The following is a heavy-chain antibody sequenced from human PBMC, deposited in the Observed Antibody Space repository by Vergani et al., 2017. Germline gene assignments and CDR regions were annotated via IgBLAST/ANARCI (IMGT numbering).Heavy chain of an antibody. Sequence: EVQLVESGGGLVQPGGSLRLSCAASGFTFSSYDMHWVRQATGKGLEWVSAIGTAGDTYYPGSVKGRFTISRDISKNTLYLEMNSLSAEDTALYHCVKDHPVFDEWGRGTLVSVS. V-gene: IGHV3-13*01. CDR2: IGTAGDT. J-gene: IGHJ4*02. CDR3: VKDHPVFDE. CDR1: GFTFSSYD.